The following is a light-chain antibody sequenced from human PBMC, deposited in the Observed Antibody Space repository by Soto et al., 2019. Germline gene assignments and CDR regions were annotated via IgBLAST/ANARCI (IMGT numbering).Light chain of an antibody. J-gene: IGKJ1*01. CDR3: QQYGSSLWT. CDR2: RAS. V-gene: IGKV3-20*01. CDR1: QSVRDN. Sequence: EILLTQSPATLAVSPGEGATLSCRASQSVRDNLAWYQQKPGQAPRILIYRASTRATGVPARFSGSGSGTDFTLTISRLEPEDFAVYYCQQYGSSLWTFGQGTTVDIK.